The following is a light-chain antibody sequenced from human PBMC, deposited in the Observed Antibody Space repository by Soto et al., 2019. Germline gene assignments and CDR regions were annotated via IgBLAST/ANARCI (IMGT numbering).Light chain of an antibody. V-gene: IGLV2-8*01. CDR3: SSYAGSSNV. J-gene: IGLJ1*01. CDR2: EVN. Sequence: QSALAQPPSASGSPGQSVAISRTGTSSDVGGYNYVSWYQQHPGKAPKLMIYEVNKRPSGVPDRFSGSESGNTASLTVSGLQAEDEADYYCSSYAGSSNVFGTGTKVTVL. CDR1: SSDVGGYNY.